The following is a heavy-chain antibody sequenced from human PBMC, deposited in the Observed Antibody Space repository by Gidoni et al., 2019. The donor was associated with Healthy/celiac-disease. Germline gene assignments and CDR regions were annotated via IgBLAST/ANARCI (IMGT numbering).Heavy chain of an antibody. J-gene: IGHJ4*02. D-gene: IGHD3-9*01. CDR1: GFTFSSYA. CDR2: ISGSGGST. V-gene: IGHV3-23*01. Sequence: EVQLLESGGGLVQPGGSLRLSCSASGFTFSSYAMSWVRQAPGKGLEWVAAISGSGGSTYYADSVKGRFTISRDNSKNTLYLQMNSLRAEDTAVYYCAKSGDILTGYPYFDYWGQGTLVTVSS. CDR3: AKSGDILTGYPYFDY.